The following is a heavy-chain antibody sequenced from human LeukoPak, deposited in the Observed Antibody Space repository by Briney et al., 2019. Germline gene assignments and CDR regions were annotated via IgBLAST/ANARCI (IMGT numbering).Heavy chain of an antibody. V-gene: IGHV3-66*01. J-gene: IGHJ4*02. Sequence: GESLRLSCAASGFTVSSNYMSWVRQVPGKGLEWVSVIYSDGTISYADSVKGRFTISRDNSENMLYLQMNSLRVEDTAVYYCAREVGGGASGQWGQGTLVTVSS. CDR3: AREVGGGASGQ. CDR2: IYSDGTI. CDR1: GFTVSSNY. D-gene: IGHD3-16*01.